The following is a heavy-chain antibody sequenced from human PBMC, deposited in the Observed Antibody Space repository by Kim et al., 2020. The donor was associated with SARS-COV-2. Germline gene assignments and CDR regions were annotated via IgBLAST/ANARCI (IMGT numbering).Heavy chain of an antibody. CDR1: GGSISSGGYY. V-gene: IGHV4-31*03. J-gene: IGHJ4*02. D-gene: IGHD6-6*01. Sequence: SETLSLTCTVSGGSISSGGYYWSWIRQHPGKGLEWIGYIYYSGSTYYNPSLKSRVTISVDTSKNQFSLKLSSVTAADTAVYYCARENIAARCHDYWGQGTLVTVSS. CDR3: ARENIAARCHDY. CDR2: IYYSGST.